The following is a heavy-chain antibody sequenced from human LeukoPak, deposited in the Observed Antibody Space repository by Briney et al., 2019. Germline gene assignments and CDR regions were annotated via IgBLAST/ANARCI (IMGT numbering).Heavy chain of an antibody. CDR2: IYYSGST. V-gene: IGHV4-59*08. Sequence: SETLSLTCTVSGGSISSYYWSWIRQPPGKGLEWIGYIYYSGSTNYNPSLKSRVTISVDTSKNQFSLKLSSVTAADTAVYYCARHDEQPYYFDYWGQGTLVTVSS. CDR1: GGSISSYY. CDR3: ARHDEQPYYFDY. J-gene: IGHJ4*02. D-gene: IGHD6-13*01.